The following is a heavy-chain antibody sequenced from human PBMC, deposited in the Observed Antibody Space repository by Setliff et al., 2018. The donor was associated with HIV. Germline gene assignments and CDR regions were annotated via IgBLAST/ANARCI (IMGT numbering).Heavy chain of an antibody. CDR3: ARSGFGYYYYYMDV. CDR2: IDTSEST. Sequence: PSETLSLTCTVSGGSISSYYWSWIRQSAGKGLEWIGRIDTSESTNYNPSLKSRVTMSVDTSNHQFSLKLRSVTAADTAVYYCARSGFGYYYYYMDVWGKGTTVTVSS. J-gene: IGHJ6*03. CDR1: GGSISSYY. D-gene: IGHD3-10*01. V-gene: IGHV4-4*07.